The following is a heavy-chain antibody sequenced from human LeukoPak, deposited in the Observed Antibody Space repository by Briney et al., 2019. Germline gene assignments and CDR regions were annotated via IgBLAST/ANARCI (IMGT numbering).Heavy chain of an antibody. CDR2: INSDGSST. V-gene: IGHV3-74*01. J-gene: IGHJ3*02. Sequence: GGSLRLSCAASGFTFSSYGMHWVPQAPGKGLVWVSRINSDGSSTTYADSVKGRFTISRDNAKNTLYLQMNSLRAEDTAVYYCARGGDYYDSAGAFDIWGQGTMDTVSS. CDR3: ARGGDYYDSAGAFDI. D-gene: IGHD3-22*01. CDR1: GFTFSSYG.